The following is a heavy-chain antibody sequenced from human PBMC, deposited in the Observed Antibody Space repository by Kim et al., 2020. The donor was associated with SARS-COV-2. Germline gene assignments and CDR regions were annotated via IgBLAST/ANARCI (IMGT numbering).Heavy chain of an antibody. CDR3: ARGPNYSPFDY. CDR1: GFTFSSYE. J-gene: IGHJ4*02. Sequence: GGSLRLSCTASGFTFSSYEMNWVRQAPGQGLERGSYIIGSGTTIYYANSVRGRFTISRDNDTNSLFLQMNSLRAEDTAVYYCARGPNYSPFDYWGQGTLVTVSS. V-gene: IGHV3-48*03. D-gene: IGHD4-4*01. CDR2: IIGSGTTI.